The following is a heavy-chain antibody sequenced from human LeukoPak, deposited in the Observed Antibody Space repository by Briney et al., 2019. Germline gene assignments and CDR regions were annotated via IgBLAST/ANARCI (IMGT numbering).Heavy chain of an antibody. CDR2: ISGSGGST. CDR3: AKDLSDFWSGYSLDAFDI. J-gene: IGHJ3*02. D-gene: IGHD3-3*01. CDR1: GFTFSSYA. Sequence: LTGGSLRLSSAASGFTFSSYAMSWVRQAPGKGLEWVSAISGSGGSTYYADSVKGRFTISRDNSKNTLYLQMNSLRAEDTAVYYCAKDLSDFWSGYSLDAFDIWGQGTMVTVSS. V-gene: IGHV3-23*01.